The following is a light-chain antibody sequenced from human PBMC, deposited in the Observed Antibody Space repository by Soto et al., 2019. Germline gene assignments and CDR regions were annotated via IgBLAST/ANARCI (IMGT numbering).Light chain of an antibody. CDR1: QSVSSSY. J-gene: IGKJ5*01. CDR3: QQYNNWPPIT. V-gene: IGKV3D-15*01. CDR2: GAS. Sequence: EIRTTEAAGALSLSPGERAILSCRASQSVSSSYLAWYQQKPGQAPRLLIYGASSRATGIPDRFSGSGSGTEFTLTISSLQSEDFAVYYCQQYNNWPPITFGQGTRLEIK.